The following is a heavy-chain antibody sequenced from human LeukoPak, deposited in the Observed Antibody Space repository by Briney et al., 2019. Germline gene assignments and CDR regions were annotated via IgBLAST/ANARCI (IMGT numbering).Heavy chain of an antibody. CDR2: IYYSGST. D-gene: IGHD2-2*01. V-gene: IGHV4-39*01. CDR1: GGSISSSSYY. Sequence: PSETLSLTCTVSGGSISSSSYYWGWIRQPPGKGLEWIRSIYYSGSTYYNPSLKSRVTISVDTSKNQFSLKLSSVTAADTAVYYCARLGYCSSTSCDWFDPWGQGTLVTVSS. J-gene: IGHJ5*02. CDR3: ARLGYCSSTSCDWFDP.